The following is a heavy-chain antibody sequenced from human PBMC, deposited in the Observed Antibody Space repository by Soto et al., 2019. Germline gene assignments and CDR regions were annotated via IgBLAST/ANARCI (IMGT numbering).Heavy chain of an antibody. CDR2: ISSRSSYI. Sequence: EVQLVESGGGLVKPGGSLRLSCAASGFTFSSYSMNWVRQAPGKGLEWVSSISSRSSYIDYADSVKGRFTISRDNAKNSLYLQMNSLRAEDTAVYYCATQTGTARRNFDYWGQGTLVTVSS. J-gene: IGHJ4*02. V-gene: IGHV3-21*01. CDR3: ATQTGTARRNFDY. D-gene: IGHD1-7*01. CDR1: GFTFSSYS.